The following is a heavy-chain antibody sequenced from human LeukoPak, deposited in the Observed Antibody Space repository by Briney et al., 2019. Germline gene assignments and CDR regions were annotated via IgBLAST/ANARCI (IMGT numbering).Heavy chain of an antibody. D-gene: IGHD3-16*01. CDR2: ISSDGSMQ. V-gene: IGHV3-30-3*01. CDR1: GFDFSSYA. J-gene: IGHJ4*02. Sequence: PGGSLRLSCAASGFDFSSYAIHWVRQAPGKGLELVAVISSDGSMQDYADSVRGRFTVSRDNSENTLYLQMSSLRPEDTSQYYCARGNLYTAATIEDYWGRGTLVTVSS. CDR3: ARGNLYTAATIEDY.